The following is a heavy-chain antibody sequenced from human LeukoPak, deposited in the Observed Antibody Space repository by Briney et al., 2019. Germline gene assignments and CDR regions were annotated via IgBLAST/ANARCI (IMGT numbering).Heavy chain of an antibody. V-gene: IGHV1-69*13. CDR2: IIPIFGTA. CDR3: ARSGGYKDLNWNYGDYYYYMDV. Sequence: SVKVSCKASGGTFSSYAISWVRQAPGQGLEWMGGIIPIFGTANYAQKFQGRVTITADESTSTAYMELSSLRSEDTAVYYCARSGGYKDLNWNYGDYYYYMDVWGKGTTVTVSS. CDR1: GGTFSSYA. J-gene: IGHJ6*03. D-gene: IGHD1-7*01.